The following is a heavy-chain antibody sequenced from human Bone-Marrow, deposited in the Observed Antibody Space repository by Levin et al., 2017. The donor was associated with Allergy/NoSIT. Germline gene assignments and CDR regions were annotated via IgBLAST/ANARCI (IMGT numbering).Heavy chain of an antibody. CDR2: IYHSGST. D-gene: IGHD4-23*01. J-gene: IGHJ4*02. Sequence: SETLSLTCTVSGGSVSSGSYYWSWIRQPPGTGLEWIAYIYHSGSTKYNPSLKSRVTISLDTSRNQFSLRLTSLTAADTAVYYCARGSYFGGLSFDCWGKETLVTVSS. CDR1: GGSVSSGSYY. CDR3: ARGSYFGGLSFDC. V-gene: IGHV4-61*01.